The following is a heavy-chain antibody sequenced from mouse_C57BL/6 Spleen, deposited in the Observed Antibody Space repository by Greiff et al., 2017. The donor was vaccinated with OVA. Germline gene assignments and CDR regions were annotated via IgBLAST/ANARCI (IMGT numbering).Heavy chain of an antibody. CDR1: GYTFTDYA. CDR3: ARSPFYYGYDRGFAY. V-gene: IGHV1-67*01. CDR2: ISTYYGDP. D-gene: IGHD2-2*01. Sequence: LQESGPELVRPGVSVKISCKGSGYTFTDYAMHWVKQSHAKSLEWIGVISTYYGDPSYNQKFKDKATMTVDKSSSTAYMELAILTSEDSAVYYCARSPFYYGYDRGFAYWGQGTLVTVSA. J-gene: IGHJ3*01.